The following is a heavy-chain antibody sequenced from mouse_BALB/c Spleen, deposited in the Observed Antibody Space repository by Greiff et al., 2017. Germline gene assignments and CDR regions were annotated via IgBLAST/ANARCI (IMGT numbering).Heavy chain of an antibody. CDR1: GYTFTSYY. J-gene: IGHJ2*01. D-gene: IGHD2-2*01. V-gene: IGHV1S56*01. Sequence: QVQLQQSGPELVKPGASVRISCKASGYTFTSYYIHWVKQRPGQGLEWIGWIYPGNVNTKYNEKFKGKATLTADKSSSTAYMQLSSLTSEDSAVYFCVYGYRIFDDWGQGTTLTVSS. CDR2: IYPGNVNT. CDR3: VYGYRIFDD.